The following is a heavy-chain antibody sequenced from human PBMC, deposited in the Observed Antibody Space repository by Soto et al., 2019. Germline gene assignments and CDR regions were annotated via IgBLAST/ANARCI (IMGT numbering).Heavy chain of an antibody. CDR2: IHFSGTT. D-gene: IGHD6-13*01. V-gene: IGHV4-59*01. J-gene: IGHJ4*02. CDR1: GGSMRTYF. Sequence: PSETLSPTCTVPGGSMRTYFWTWIRQPPGKGLEWIGYIHFSGTTSFFPSYNPSLRSRVTISEDTSKNQFSLKLLSVTTADTAVYFCAAGEASSRNLAPYYLDFWGQGTLVTVSS. CDR3: AAGEASSRNLAPYYLDF.